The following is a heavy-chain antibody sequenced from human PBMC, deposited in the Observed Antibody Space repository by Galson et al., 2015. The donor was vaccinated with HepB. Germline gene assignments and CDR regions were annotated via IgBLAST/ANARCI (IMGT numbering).Heavy chain of an antibody. J-gene: IGHJ5*02. V-gene: IGHV1-69*02. CDR3: ARVYGSGSYYLGP. CDR1: GGTFSSYT. D-gene: IGHD3-10*01. Sequence: SVKVSCKASGGTFSSYTISWVRQAPGQGLEWMGRIIPILGIANYAQKFKGRVTITADKSTSTAYMELSSLRSEDTAVYYCARVYGSGSYYLGPWGQGTLVTVSS. CDR2: IIPILGIA.